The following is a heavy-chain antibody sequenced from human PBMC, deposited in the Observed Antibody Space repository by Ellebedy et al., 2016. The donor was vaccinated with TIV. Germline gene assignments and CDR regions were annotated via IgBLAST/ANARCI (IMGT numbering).Heavy chain of an antibody. J-gene: IGHJ4*02. V-gene: IGHV3-30*04. CDR1: GFTFSSYA. CDR3: ARDGPTWGYSGYELGY. CDR2: ISFDGSNK. Sequence: LSLXCAASGFTFSSYAMHWVRQAPGKGLEWVAVISFDGSNKYYADSVKGRFTISRDNSKNTLYLQMNSLRAEDTAVYYCARDGPTWGYSGYELGYWGQGTLVTVSS. D-gene: IGHD5-12*01.